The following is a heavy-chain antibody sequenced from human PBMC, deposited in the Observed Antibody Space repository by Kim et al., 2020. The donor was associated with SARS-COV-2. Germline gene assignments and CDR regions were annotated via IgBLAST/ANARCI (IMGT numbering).Heavy chain of an antibody. CDR1: GFTFDKFW. D-gene: IGHD1-26*01. V-gene: IGHV3-7*01. Sequence: GGSLRLSCAVSGFTFDKFWMSWVRQAPGERPEWVANINEDGSEKHYLDSVNGRFTVTRDNAENSLYLGMNSLRVEDTAMYYCARSSGTYFAAWAYWGLGTLVTVSS. J-gene: IGHJ4*02. CDR3: ARSSGTYFAAWAY. CDR2: INEDGSEK.